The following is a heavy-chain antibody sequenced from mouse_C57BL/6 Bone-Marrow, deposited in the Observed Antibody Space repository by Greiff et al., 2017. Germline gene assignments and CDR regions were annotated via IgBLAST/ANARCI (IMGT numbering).Heavy chain of an antibody. J-gene: IGHJ3*01. CDR3: ARWELSSSYALAY. D-gene: IGHD6-5*01. Sequence: QVQLQQPGAELVKPGASVKMSCKASGYTFTSYWMPWVKQRPGQGLEWIGEIDPGSGCTNYNEKFKGKATLTVDTSASTAYMQLISLTSADSAVYYGARWELSSSYALAYGGQGTLVTVSA. V-gene: IGHV1-55*01. CDR1: GYTFTSYW. CDR2: IDPGSGCT.